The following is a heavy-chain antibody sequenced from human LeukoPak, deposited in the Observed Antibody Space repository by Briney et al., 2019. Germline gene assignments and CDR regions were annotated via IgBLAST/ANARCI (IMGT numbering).Heavy chain of an antibody. CDR1: GFTFSSYN. J-gene: IGHJ6*03. Sequence: GGSLRLSCAASGFTFSSYNMHWVRQAPGKGLEWVALVRFDARNQYYADSVKGRFSVSRDNSKNTLYLQMNSLRAEDTAVYYCAKDQPPDYDFWSGYYHYYYYMDVWGKGTTVTVSS. V-gene: IGHV3-30*02. D-gene: IGHD3-3*01. CDR3: AKDQPPDYDFWSGYYHYYYYMDV. CDR2: VRFDARNQ.